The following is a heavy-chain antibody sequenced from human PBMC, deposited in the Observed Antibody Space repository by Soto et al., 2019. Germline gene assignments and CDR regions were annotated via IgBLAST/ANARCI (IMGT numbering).Heavy chain of an antibody. V-gene: IGHV4-39*01. CDR2: IYYSGST. CDR3: ARPARSWFDP. D-gene: IGHD6-6*01. CDR1: GVSISSSSYY. J-gene: IGHJ5*02. Sequence: SETLSLTCTVSGVSISSSSYYWGWIRQPPGKGLEWIGSIYYSGSTYYNPSLKSRVTISVDTSKNQFSLKLRSVTAADTAVYYCARPARSWFDPGGQGTLVTVSS.